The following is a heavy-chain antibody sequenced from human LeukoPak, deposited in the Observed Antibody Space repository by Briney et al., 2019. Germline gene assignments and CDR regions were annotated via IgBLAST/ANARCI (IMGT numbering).Heavy chain of an antibody. Sequence: ASVKVSCKASGYTFTSYAMHWVRQAPGQRLEWMGWINAGNGNTKYSQKFQGRVTITRDTSASTAYMELSSLRSEDTAVYYCARTVRGVMELDYWGQGTLVTVSS. J-gene: IGHJ4*02. CDR1: GYTFTSYA. D-gene: IGHD3-10*01. CDR3: ARTVRGVMELDY. CDR2: INAGNGNT. V-gene: IGHV1-3*01.